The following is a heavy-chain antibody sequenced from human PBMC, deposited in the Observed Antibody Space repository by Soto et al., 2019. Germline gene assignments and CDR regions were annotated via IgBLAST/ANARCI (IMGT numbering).Heavy chain of an antibody. J-gene: IGHJ5*02. Sequence: SETLSLTCAVSGGSISSSNWWSWVRQPPGKGLEWIGEIYHSGSTNYNPSLKSRVTISVDKSKNQFSLKLSSVTAADTAVYYCARTTYYYDSSGYYNWFDPWGQGTLVTVSS. D-gene: IGHD3-22*01. CDR3: ARTTYYYDSSGYYNWFDP. CDR2: IYHSGST. V-gene: IGHV4-4*02. CDR1: GGSISSSNW.